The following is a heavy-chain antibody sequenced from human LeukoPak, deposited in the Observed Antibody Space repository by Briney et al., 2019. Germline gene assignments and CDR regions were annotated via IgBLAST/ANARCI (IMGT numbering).Heavy chain of an antibody. CDR2: IYYTGST. V-gene: IGHV4-59*01. D-gene: IGHD3-3*01. J-gene: IGHJ4*02. CDR1: GGSISGYY. CDR3: ARYRPSESRSGEVTSLDY. Sequence: SETLSLTCTVSGGSISGYYWNWIRQPPGKGLELIGHIYYTGSTEYNPSLKSRATISLDTSENQFALRLSSVTTADTAVYYCARYRPSESRSGEVTSLDYWGQGTLVTVSS.